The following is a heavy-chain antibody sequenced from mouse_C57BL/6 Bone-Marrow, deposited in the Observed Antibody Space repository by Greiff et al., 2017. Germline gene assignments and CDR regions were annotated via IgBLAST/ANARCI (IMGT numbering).Heavy chain of an antibody. CDR3: ARYSHCDY. J-gene: IGHJ2*01. Sequence: DVMLVESGGGLVKPGGSLKLSCAASGFTFSSYAMSWVRQTPEKRLEWVATISDGGSYTYYPDNVKGRFTISRDNAKNNLYLQMSHLKSEDTAMYYCARYSHCDYWGQGTTLTVSS. CDR1: GFTFSSYA. CDR2: ISDGGSYT. D-gene: IGHD2-12*01. V-gene: IGHV5-4*03.